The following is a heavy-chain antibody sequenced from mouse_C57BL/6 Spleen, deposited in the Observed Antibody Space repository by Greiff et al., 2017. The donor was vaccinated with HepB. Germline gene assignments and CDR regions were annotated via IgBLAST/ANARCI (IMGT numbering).Heavy chain of an antibody. J-gene: IGHJ4*01. V-gene: IGHV5-16*01. D-gene: IGHD2-13*01. CDR2: INYDGSST. Sequence: EVKLVESEGGLVQPGSSMKLSCTASGFTFSDYYMAWVRQVPEKGLEWVANINYDGSSTYYLDSLKSRFIISRDNAKNILYLQMSSLKSEDTATYYCARRGDPYAMDDGGQGTSVTVSS. CDR1: GFTFSDYY. CDR3: ARRGDPYAMDD.